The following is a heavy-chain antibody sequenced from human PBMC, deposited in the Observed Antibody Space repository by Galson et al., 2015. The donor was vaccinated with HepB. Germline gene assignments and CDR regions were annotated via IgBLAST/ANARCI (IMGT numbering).Heavy chain of an antibody. V-gene: IGHV3-15*01. CDR3: TTGWNLDAFDI. CDR2: IKSKTDGGTT. Sequence: SLRLSCAASGFTFSNAWMSWVRQAPGKGLEWVGRIKSKTDGGTTDYAAPVKGRFTISRDDSKNTLYLQMNSLKTEDTAVYYCTTGWNLDAFDIWGQGTMVTVSS. CDR1: GFTFSNAW. D-gene: IGHD1-1*01. J-gene: IGHJ3*02.